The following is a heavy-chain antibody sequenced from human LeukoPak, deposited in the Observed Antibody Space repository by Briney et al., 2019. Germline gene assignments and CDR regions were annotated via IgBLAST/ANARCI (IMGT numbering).Heavy chain of an antibody. D-gene: IGHD1-1*01. CDR2: IYYSGST. J-gene: IGHJ4*02. CDR3: ARLERDWKAGAAFDY. CDR1: GGSISSGGYY. Sequence: SQTLSLTCTVSGGSISSGGYYWSWIRQPPGKGLEWIGYIYYSGSTNYNPSLKSRVTISVDTSKNQFSLKLSSVTAADTAVYYCARLERDWKAGAAFDYWGQGTLVTVSS. V-gene: IGHV4-61*08.